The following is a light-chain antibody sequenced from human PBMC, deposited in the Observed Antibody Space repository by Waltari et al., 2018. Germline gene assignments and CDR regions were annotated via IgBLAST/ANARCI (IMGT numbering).Light chain of an antibody. J-gene: IGKJ1*01. CDR3: MQGTYWPRT. V-gene: IGKV2-30*02. CDR2: KVS. CDR1: QSLLHSDGHTY. Sequence: DVVLTQSPLSLPVTLGQSASISCSSTQSLLHSDGHTYLNWFQQRPGQSPRRLIYKVSNRDSGVPDRFSGSGSGTDFTLKISRVEAEDVGVYYCMQGTYWPRTFGQGTKVEIK.